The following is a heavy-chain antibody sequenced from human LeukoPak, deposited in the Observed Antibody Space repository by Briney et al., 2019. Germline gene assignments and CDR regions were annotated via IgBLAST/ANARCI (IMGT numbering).Heavy chain of an antibody. CDR3: ARGPRACRWIQLWGYYFDY. D-gene: IGHD5-18*01. Sequence: SETLSLTCAVYGGSFSGYYWSWIRQPPGKGLEWIGEINHSGSTNYNPSLKSRVTISVDTSKNQFSLKLSSVTAADTAVHYCARGPRACRWIQLWGYYFDYWGQGTLVTVSS. CDR2: INHSGST. CDR1: GGSFSGYY. V-gene: IGHV4-34*01. J-gene: IGHJ4*02.